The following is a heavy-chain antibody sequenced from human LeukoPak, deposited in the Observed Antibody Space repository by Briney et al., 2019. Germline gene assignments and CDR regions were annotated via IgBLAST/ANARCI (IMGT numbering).Heavy chain of an antibody. Sequence: GGPLRLSCAASGFTFSNYAMNWVRQAPGKGLEWVSGINWNGGTTDYADSVKGRFTISRDNSKNTLYLQMNSLRAEDTAVYYCARDGVGIVGALFDYWGQGTLVTVSS. D-gene: IGHD1-26*01. CDR2: INWNGGTT. J-gene: IGHJ4*02. V-gene: IGHV3-20*04. CDR3: ARDGVGIVGALFDY. CDR1: GFTFSNYA.